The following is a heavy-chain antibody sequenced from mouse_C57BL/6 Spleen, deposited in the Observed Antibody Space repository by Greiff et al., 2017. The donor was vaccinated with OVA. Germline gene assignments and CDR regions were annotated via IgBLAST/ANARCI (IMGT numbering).Heavy chain of an antibody. CDR1: GYTFTSYG. CDR3: ARVRVYYGSSLYAMDY. V-gene: IGHV1-81*01. CDR2: IYPRSGNT. Sequence: QVLLQQSGAELARPGASVKLSCKASGYTFTSYGISWVKQRTGQGLEWIGEIYPRSGNTYYNEKFKGKATLTADKSSSTAYMELRSLTSEDSAVYFCARVRVYYGSSLYAMDYWGQGTSVTVSS. D-gene: IGHD1-1*01. J-gene: IGHJ4*01.